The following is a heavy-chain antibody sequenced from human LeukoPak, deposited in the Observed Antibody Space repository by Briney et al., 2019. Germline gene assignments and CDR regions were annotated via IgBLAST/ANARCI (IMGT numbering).Heavy chain of an antibody. V-gene: IGHV3-7*01. J-gene: IGHJ4*02. D-gene: IGHD3-22*01. CDR1: GFSFDRYW. Sequence: PGGSLRLSCAASGFSFDRYWMAWVRQAPGKGLEWVANIQYDGTHKFYADSVKGRFTISRDNAKNSLFLEMNSLRADDTAVYFCASSHDSSGNDWGQGTLVTVSS. CDR2: IQYDGTHK. CDR3: ASSHDSSGND.